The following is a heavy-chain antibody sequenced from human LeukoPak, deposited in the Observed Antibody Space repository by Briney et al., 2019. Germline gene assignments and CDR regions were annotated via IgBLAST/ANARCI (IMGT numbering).Heavy chain of an antibody. CDR2: IKSDGSYT. V-gene: IGHV3-74*01. Sequence: QPGGSLRLSCAASGFTFSSYWMDWVRQSPGKGLVWVSRIKSDGSYTSYADFVKGRFTISRDNAKNTLYLQLNSLRAEDTAVYYCAKNERSQAPLNWFDPWGQGTLVTASS. J-gene: IGHJ5*02. CDR3: AKNERSQAPLNWFDP. CDR1: GFTFSSYW.